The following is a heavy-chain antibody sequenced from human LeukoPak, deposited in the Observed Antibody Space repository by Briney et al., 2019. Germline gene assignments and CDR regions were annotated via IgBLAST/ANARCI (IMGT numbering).Heavy chain of an antibody. V-gene: IGHV1-69*01. CDR1: GGTFSSYA. CDR2: IIPILGTA. J-gene: IGHJ4*02. CDR3: ARDVVGYQYYFDY. D-gene: IGHD6-25*01. Sequence: EASVKVSCKASGGTFSSYAISWVRQAPGQGLEWMGGIIPILGTANYAQKFQGRVTITADESTSTAYMELSSLRSEDTAVYYCARDVVGYQYYFDYWGQGTLVTVSS.